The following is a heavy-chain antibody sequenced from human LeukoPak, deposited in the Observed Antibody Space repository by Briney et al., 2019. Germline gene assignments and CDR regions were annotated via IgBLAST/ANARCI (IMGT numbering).Heavy chain of an antibody. CDR3: ARSGEGFDY. Sequence: ASETLSLTCAVSGGSISSGGYSWSWIRQPPGKGLEWIGYIYHSGSTYYNPSLKSRVTISVDRSKNQFSLNLSSVTAADTAVYYCARSGEGFDYWGQGTLVTVSS. D-gene: IGHD4-17*01. CDR2: IYHSGST. J-gene: IGHJ4*02. CDR1: GGSISSGGYS. V-gene: IGHV4-30-2*01.